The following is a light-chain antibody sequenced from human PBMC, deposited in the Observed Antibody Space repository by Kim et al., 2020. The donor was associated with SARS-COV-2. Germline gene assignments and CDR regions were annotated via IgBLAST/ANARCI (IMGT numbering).Light chain of an antibody. CDR1: SSDVGAYKY. J-gene: IGLJ1*01. V-gene: IGLV2-14*03. CDR3: SSYTSSSTYV. CDR2: DVS. Sequence: QSITISCTGTSSDVGAYKYVSWYQQHPGKVPKLMIHDVSKRPSGVSNRFSGSKSGNTASLTISGLQAEDEADYYCSSYTSSSTYVFGTGTKVTVL.